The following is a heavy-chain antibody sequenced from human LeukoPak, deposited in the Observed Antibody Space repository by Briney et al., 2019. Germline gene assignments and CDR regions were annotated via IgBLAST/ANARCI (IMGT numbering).Heavy chain of an antibody. CDR3: ARDAYCSTTSCKEYFDL. J-gene: IGHJ2*01. D-gene: IGHD2-2*01. V-gene: IGHV3-7*01. Sequence: GGSLRLSCAASGFTFSRYWMSWVRQAPGKGLEWVANIKQDGSEKYYVDSVKGRFTISRDNAKNSLYLQMNSLRPEDTAVYYCARDAYCSTTSCKEYFDLWGRGTLVTVSS. CDR2: IKQDGSEK. CDR1: GFTFSRYW.